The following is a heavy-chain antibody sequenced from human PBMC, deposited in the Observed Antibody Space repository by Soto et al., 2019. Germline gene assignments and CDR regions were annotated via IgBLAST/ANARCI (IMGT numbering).Heavy chain of an antibody. CDR1: GFAVSSSY. V-gene: IGHV3-53*02. CDR2: TYTGGST. CDR3: ARDPPITSDYAMDV. Sequence: EVQLVETGGDLIQSGGSLRLSCAASGFAVSSSYMMWVRQAPGKGLECISLTYTGGSTLYADSVKGRFTVSRDDSMNTLYLQMNSLRAEDTDVYYCARDPPITSDYAMDVWGQGTTVIVSS. J-gene: IGHJ6*02. D-gene: IGHD1-20*01.